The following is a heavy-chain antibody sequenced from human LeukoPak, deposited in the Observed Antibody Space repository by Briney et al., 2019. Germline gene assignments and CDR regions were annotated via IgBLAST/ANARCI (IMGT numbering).Heavy chain of an antibody. J-gene: IGHJ4*02. CDR2: ISAYNGNT. D-gene: IGHD1-14*01. CDR3: ARGGTPPGPFDY. Sequence: AASVKVSCKASGYTFTGYYMHWVRQAPGQGLEWMGWISAYNGNTNYAQKLQGRVTMTTDTSTSTAYMELRSLRSDDTAVYYCARGGTPPGPFDYWGQGTLVTVSS. V-gene: IGHV1-18*04. CDR1: GYTFTGYY.